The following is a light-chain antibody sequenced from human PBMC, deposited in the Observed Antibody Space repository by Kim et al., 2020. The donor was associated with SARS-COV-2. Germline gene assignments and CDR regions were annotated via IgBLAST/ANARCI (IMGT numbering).Light chain of an antibody. Sequence: DIQMTQSPSTLSASVGDRVTITCRASHDITRLLAWYQQKPGKAPKLLIYEASNLESGVPSRFSGSGSGTEFTLTINSLQPDDFATYYCQKYNTYPYTFGQGTKLEI. V-gene: IGKV1-5*03. CDR1: HDITRL. J-gene: IGKJ2*01. CDR3: QKYNTYPYT. CDR2: EAS.